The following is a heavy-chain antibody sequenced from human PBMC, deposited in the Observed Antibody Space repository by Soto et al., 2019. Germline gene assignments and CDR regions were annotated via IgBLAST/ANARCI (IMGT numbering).Heavy chain of an antibody. V-gene: IGHV3-30*18. CDR1: GFTFSNDG. CDR2: ISGDGSRT. D-gene: IGHD2-21*01. Sequence: GGSLRLSCVASGFTFSNDGMHWVRQAPGKGLEWVADISGDGSRTYYGDSVKGRFTISRDNSKNTLYLQMNSLRAEDTAVYYCAKGCSRGDKCFYFDFWGQGVLVTVSS. CDR3: AKGCSRGDKCFYFDF. J-gene: IGHJ4*02.